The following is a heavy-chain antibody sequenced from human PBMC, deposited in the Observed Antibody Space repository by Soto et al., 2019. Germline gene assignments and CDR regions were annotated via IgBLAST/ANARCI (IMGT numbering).Heavy chain of an antibody. J-gene: IGHJ5*02. V-gene: IGHV3-23*01. Sequence: EVQLLESGGGLVQPGGSLRLSCAASGFTFSSYAMSWVRQAPGKGLEWVSAISGSGGSTYYADSVKGRFTISRDNSKNTLYLQMNSLRAEDTAVYYCAKDGPKITCSSTSCYSRPYNWFGPWGQGTLVTVSS. CDR3: AKDGPKITCSSTSCYSRPYNWFGP. D-gene: IGHD2-2*01. CDR2: ISGSGGST. CDR1: GFTFSSYA.